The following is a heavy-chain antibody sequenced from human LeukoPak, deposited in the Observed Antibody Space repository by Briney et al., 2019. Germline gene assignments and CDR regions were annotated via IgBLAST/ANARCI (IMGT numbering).Heavy chain of an antibody. D-gene: IGHD6-13*01. Sequence: GASVKVSCKASGYTFTSYDINWVRQATGQGLEWMGWMNPNSGNTGYAQKFQGRVTMTRNTSISTAYMELSSLRSEDTAVYYCARAHGIAGYYYMDVWGKGTTVTISS. CDR2: MNPNSGNT. CDR1: GYTFTSYD. CDR3: ARAHGIAGYYYMDV. V-gene: IGHV1-8*01. J-gene: IGHJ6*03.